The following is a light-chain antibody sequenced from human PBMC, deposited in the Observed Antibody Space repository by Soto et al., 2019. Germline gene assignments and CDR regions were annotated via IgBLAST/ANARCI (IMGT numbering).Light chain of an antibody. CDR3: QQYSDSSGA. J-gene: IGKJ1*01. V-gene: IGKV1-5*01. Sequence: DIQVTQSPSTLSASVGDRVTITCGASQSIGTWLAWYQQKPGKAPKLLIFDASALESGVPSRFSGSGYGTDFTLTISSLQPDDFATYYCQQYSDSSGAFGQGTKLDIK. CDR1: QSIGTW. CDR2: DAS.